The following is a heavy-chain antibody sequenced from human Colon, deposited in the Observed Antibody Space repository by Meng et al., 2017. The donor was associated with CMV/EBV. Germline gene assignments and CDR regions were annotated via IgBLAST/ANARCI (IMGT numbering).Heavy chain of an antibody. D-gene: IGHD2-21*01. V-gene: IGHV3-66*02. CDR2: IYSGGST. CDR3: ARGPMIAEGV. Sequence: GGSLRLSCATSGFTISSSYMAWIRQTPGKGLEWVALIYSGGSTYYADSVKGRLTISRDDSTDTLFLQMNNLQVEDTGLYYCARGPMIAEGVRGLGTLVTVSS. J-gene: IGHJ4*02. CDR1: GFTISSSY.